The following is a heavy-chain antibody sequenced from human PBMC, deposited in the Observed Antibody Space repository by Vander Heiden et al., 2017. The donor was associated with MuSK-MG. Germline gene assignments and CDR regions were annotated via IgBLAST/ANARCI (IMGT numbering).Heavy chain of an antibody. CDR3: ASSSGSYLYYFDY. CDR1: GGSISSYY. D-gene: IGHD1-26*01. J-gene: IGHJ4*02. Sequence: QVQLQESGPGLVKPSETLSLTCTVSGGSISSYYWSWIRQPPGKGLEWIGYIYYSGSTNSNPSLKSRVTISVDTSKKQFSLKLKYVNAADTAVYYCASSSGSYLYYFDYWGQGTLVTVS. CDR2: IYYSGST. V-gene: IGHV4-59*08.